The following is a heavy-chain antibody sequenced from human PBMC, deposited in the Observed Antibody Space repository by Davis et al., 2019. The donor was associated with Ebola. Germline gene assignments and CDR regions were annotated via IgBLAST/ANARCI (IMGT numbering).Heavy chain of an antibody. CDR3: ASGPRILEWLLLDY. D-gene: IGHD3-3*01. CDR1: GFTFDDYA. V-gene: IGHV3-9*01. Sequence: GGSLRLSCAASGFTFDDYAMHWVRQAPGKGLEWVSGISWNSGSIGYADSVKGRFTISRDNAKNSLYLQMNSLRAEDTAVYYCASGPRILEWLLLDYWGQGTLVTVSS. J-gene: IGHJ4*02. CDR2: ISWNSGSI.